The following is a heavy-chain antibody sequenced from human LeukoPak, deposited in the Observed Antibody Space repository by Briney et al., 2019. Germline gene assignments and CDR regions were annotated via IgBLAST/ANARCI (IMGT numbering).Heavy chain of an antibody. J-gene: IGHJ4*02. Sequence: GGSLRLSCAASGFTFSSYGMHWVRQAPGKGLEWVAFIRYDESNTYYADSVKGRFTISRDNTKNTLYLQMNSLSAEDTAVYYCAKFSGWPTNYFDYWGQGTLVTVSS. CDR2: IRYDESNT. CDR3: AKFSGWPTNYFDY. D-gene: IGHD6-19*01. V-gene: IGHV3-30*02. CDR1: GFTFSSYG.